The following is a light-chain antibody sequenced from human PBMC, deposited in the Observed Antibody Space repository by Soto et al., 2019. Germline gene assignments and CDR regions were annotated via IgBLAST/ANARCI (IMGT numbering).Light chain of an antibody. CDR2: DAS. CDR1: QSVSSN. V-gene: IGKV3-15*01. Sequence: EIVMPQSPATLSVSPGESATLSCRASQSVSSNLAWHQQKPGQAPRILMYDASTRATGISARFSGSGSGTEFTLTISSLQSEDFAVYYCQQCHNWPITVGQGTRLEIK. J-gene: IGKJ5*01. CDR3: QQCHNWPIT.